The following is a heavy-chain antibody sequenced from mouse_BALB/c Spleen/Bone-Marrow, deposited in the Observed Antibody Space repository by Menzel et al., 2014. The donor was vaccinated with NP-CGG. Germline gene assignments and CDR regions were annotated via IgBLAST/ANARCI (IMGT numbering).Heavy chain of an antibody. V-gene: IGHV1S56*01. J-gene: IGHJ4*01. CDR3: ARQATDY. CDR1: GYTFTSYY. Sequence: VHLVESGPELVKPGASVKMSCKASGYTFTSYYIHWVKQRPGQGLEWIGWIYPGDGSTKYNEKFKGKTTLTADKSSSTAYMLLSSLTPEDSAIYFCARQATDYWGQGTSVTVSS. CDR2: IYPGDGST.